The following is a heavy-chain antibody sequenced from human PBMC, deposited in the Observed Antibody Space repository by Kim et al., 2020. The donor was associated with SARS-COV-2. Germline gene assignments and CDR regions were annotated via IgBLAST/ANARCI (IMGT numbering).Heavy chain of an antibody. V-gene: IGHV1-18*01. CDR2: ISADNGNT. Sequence: ASVKVSCKASGYAFTSYGITWVRQAPGQGLEWMGWISADNGNTNHAQKIQGRVTMSTDTSTSTAYMELRSLGSDDTAVYYCARGPVGTPMSPFLYWGQGTLVTVSS. CDR1: GYAFTSYG. CDR3: ARGPVGTPMSPFLY. D-gene: IGHD5-18*01. J-gene: IGHJ4*02.